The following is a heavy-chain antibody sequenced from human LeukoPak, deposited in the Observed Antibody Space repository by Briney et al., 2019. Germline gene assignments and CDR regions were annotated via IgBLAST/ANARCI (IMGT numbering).Heavy chain of an antibody. CDR2: IRYDGSNK. D-gene: IGHD1-1*01. V-gene: IGHV3-30*02. J-gene: IGHJ4*02. CDR1: GFTFSSYG. Sequence: GGSLRLSCAASGFTFSSYGMHWVRQAPGKGLEWVAFIRYDGSNKYYADSVKGRFTISRDNSKNTVYLQMNSLRVEDTAVYYCAKDNNWACDYWGQGTLVTVSS. CDR3: AKDNNWACDY.